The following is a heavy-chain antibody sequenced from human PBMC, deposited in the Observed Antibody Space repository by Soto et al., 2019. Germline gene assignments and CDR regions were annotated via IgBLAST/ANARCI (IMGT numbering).Heavy chain of an antibody. CDR2: IYHSGST. CDR3: AGHLSSGWDFFYYYGIGV. Sequence: PSQRTSLTCSVSGGSMKKSNCRSSLRHPQKKGLEWIGEIYHSGSTNYNPSLKSRVTISVDKSKNQFSLKLSSVTAADTAVYYFAGHLSSGWDFFYYYGIGVCAQPTTVTVSS. CDR1: GGSMKKSNC. J-gene: IGHJ6*01. D-gene: IGHD6-19*01. V-gene: IGHV4-4*02.